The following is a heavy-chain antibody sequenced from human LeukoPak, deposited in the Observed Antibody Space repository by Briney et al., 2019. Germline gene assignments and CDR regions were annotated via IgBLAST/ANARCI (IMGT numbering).Heavy chain of an antibody. J-gene: IGHJ4*02. D-gene: IGHD2-2*01. CDR2: INAGNGNT. CDR3: ARGPRYCSSTSCYVSDY. V-gene: IGHV1-3*01. Sequence: ASVKVSCKASGYTFTSYAMHWVRQAPGQRLERMGWINAGNGNTKYSQKFQGRVAITRDTSASTAYMELSSLRSEDTAVYYCARGPRYCSSTSCYVSDYWGQGTLVTVSS. CDR1: GYTFTSYA.